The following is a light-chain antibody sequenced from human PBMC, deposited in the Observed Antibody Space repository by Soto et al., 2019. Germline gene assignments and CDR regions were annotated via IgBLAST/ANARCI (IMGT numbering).Light chain of an antibody. CDR2: GAS. V-gene: IGKV3-20*01. J-gene: IGKJ1*01. CDR1: SGAVTSGF. Sequence: VVTQEPSLTVSPGGTVTPTCASSSGAVTSGFFPNWYQQKPGQAPRLLIYGASSRATGIPDRFRGSGSGTDFTLTISRLEPEDFAVYYCQHYGSSPTTFGQGTKVDIK. CDR3: QHYGSSPTT.